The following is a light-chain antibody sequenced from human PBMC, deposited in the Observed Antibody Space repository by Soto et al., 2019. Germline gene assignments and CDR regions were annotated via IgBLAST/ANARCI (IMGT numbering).Light chain of an antibody. CDR2: GAS. Sequence: EIVLTQSPGTLSLSPGERATLSCRASQSINNRYVAWYQQKPGQAPRLLIYGASSRATGIPDRFSGSGSGIDFTLTISRLVPEDFAVYYCHQFGSSPGFTFGPGTKVDMK. V-gene: IGKV3-20*01. J-gene: IGKJ3*01. CDR3: HQFGSSPGFT. CDR1: QSINNRY.